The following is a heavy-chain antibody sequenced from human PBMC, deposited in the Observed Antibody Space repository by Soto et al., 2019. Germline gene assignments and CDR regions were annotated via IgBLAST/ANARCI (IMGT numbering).Heavy chain of an antibody. V-gene: IGHV3-66*01. J-gene: IGHJ4*02. Sequence: GGSLRLSCAASGFTVSSNYMSWVRQAPGKGLEWVSVIYSGGSTYYADSVKGRFTISRDNSKNTLYLQMNSLRAEDTAVYYCARIKYCSGGSCPGAWVDYWGQGTLVTVSS. CDR2: IYSGGST. D-gene: IGHD2-15*01. CDR1: GFTVSSNY. CDR3: ARIKYCSGGSCPGAWVDY.